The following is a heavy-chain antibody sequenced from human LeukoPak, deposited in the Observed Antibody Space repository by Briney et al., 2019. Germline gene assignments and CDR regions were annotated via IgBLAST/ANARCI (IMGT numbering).Heavy chain of an antibody. J-gene: IGHJ4*02. D-gene: IGHD1-26*01. V-gene: IGHV4-59*01. Sequence: SETLSLTCTVSGGSISSYYWSWIRQPPGKGLEWIGYIYYSGSTNYNPSLKSRVTISVGTSKNQFSLKLSSVTAADTAVYYCARGGQWEPVDYWGQGTLVTVSS. CDR2: IYYSGST. CDR1: GGSISSYY. CDR3: ARGGQWEPVDY.